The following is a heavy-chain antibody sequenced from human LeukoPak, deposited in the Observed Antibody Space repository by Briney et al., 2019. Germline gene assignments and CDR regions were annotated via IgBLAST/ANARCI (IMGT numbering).Heavy chain of an antibody. CDR1: EFTFSSYW. Sequence: PGGSLRLSCAASEFTFSSYWMTGVGQAPGKGLEWVANIKQDGSEKYYVDSVKGRFTISRDNARNSLYLQMNSLRAEDTAVYYCARSVAGGRRGFDYWGQGTLVTVSS. CDR2: IKQDGSEK. J-gene: IGHJ4*02. CDR3: ARSVAGGRRGFDY. V-gene: IGHV3-7*01. D-gene: IGHD6-19*01.